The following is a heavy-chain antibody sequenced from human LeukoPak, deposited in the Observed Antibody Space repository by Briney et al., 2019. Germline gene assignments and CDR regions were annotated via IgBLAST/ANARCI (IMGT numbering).Heavy chain of an antibody. J-gene: IGHJ4*02. CDR1: GYTFTSYG. V-gene: IGHV1-18*01. Sequence: ASVKVSCKASGYTFTSYGISWVRQAPRQGLEWMGLISDYNGNTNYAQKLQGRVTMTTDTSTSTAYMELRSLRSDDTAVYYCARVKGYYYDSSGYSYFDYWGQGTLVTVSS. CDR2: ISDYNGNT. CDR3: ARVKGYYYDSSGYSYFDY. D-gene: IGHD3-22*01.